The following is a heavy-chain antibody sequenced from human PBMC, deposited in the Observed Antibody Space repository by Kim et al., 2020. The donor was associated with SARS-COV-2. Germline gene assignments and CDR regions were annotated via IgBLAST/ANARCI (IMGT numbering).Heavy chain of an antibody. J-gene: IGHJ6*01. CDR3: ARVPVDGRSWPPYRMD. D-gene: IGHD3-10*01. CDR2: INYSGTT. Sequence: SETLSLTCSVSGGSVNSASYFWSWIRQHPEKGLEWIGYINYSGTTSYSPSLKSRVSILVDTSKIHFSLNLSSVTAGDTAIYYCARVPVDGRSWPPYRMD. V-gene: IGHV4-31*03. CDR1: GGSVNSASYF.